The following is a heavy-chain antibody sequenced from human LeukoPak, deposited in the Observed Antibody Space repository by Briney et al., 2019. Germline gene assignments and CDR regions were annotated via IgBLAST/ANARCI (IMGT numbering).Heavy chain of an antibody. J-gene: IGHJ1*01. D-gene: IGHD6-6*01. CDR3: PREQFEYSSSSVLGYFQH. V-gene: IGHV3-23*01. Sequence: GGSLRLSCAASGFTFSNYGMSWVRQAPGKGLEWVSGISGSGGSIYYADPVKGRFTISRDNSKNTLYLQMNSLRAEDTAVYYCPREQFEYSSSSVLGYFQHWGQGTLVTVSS. CDR1: GFTFSNYG. CDR2: ISGSGGSI.